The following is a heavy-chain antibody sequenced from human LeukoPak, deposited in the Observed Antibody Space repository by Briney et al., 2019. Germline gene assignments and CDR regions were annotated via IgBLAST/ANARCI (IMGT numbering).Heavy chain of an antibody. Sequence: GGSLRLSCAASGFTLSNAWMNWVRQAPGKGLEWVSYISSSSSTIYYADSVKGRFTISRDNAKNSLYLQMNSLRDEDTAVYYCARAAAGYYYYYYGMDVWGQGTTVTVSS. D-gene: IGHD6-19*01. V-gene: IGHV3-48*02. CDR3: ARAAAGYYYYYYGMDV. J-gene: IGHJ6*02. CDR2: ISSSSSTI. CDR1: GFTLSNAW.